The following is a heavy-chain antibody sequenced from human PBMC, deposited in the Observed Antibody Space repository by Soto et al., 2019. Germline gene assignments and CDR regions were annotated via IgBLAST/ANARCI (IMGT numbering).Heavy chain of an antibody. CDR1: GYTFTTYD. CDR2: ISAYSGNT. CDR3: ARGTRGYTYAL. D-gene: IGHD5-18*01. V-gene: IGHV1-18*01. Sequence: QVQLVQSGAEVRMPGASVKVSCKASGYTFTTYDISWVRQAPGQGLEWMGWISAYSGNTNNAQKFQGRVTMTTDTSTRTAYMELRSLRSDDPAVYYCARGTRGYTYALWGQGTLVTVSS. J-gene: IGHJ4*02.